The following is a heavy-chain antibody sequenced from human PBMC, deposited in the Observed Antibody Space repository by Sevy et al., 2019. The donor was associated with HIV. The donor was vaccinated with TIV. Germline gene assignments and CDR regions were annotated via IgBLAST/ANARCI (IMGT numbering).Heavy chain of an antibody. CDR1: GGSFSGYY. Sequence: SETLSLTCAVYGGSFSGYYWSWIRQPPGKGLEWIGEINHSGSTNYNPSLKSRVTISVDTSKNQFSLKLRSVTAADTXXYXXXSRSGLLAYWGQGTLVTVSS. J-gene: IGHJ4*02. D-gene: IGHD2-15*01. CDR2: INHSGST. V-gene: IGHV4-34*01. CDR3: XSRSGLLAY.